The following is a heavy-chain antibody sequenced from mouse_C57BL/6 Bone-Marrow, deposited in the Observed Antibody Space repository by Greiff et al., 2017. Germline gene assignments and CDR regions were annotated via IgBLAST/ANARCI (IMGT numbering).Heavy chain of an antibody. CDR2: ISYDGSN. Sequence: EVKLEESGPGLVKPSQSLSLTCSVTGYSITSGYYWNWIRQFPGNKLEWMGYISYDGSNNYNPSLKNRISITRDTSKNQFFLKLNSVTTEDTATYYCARAYDYPWFAYWGQGTLVTVSA. J-gene: IGHJ3*01. D-gene: IGHD2-4*01. CDR1: GYSITSGYY. V-gene: IGHV3-6*01. CDR3: ARAYDYPWFAY.